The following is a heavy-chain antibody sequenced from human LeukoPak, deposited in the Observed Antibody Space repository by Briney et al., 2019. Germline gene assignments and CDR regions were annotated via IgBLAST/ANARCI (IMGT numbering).Heavy chain of an antibody. CDR1: GFIFSNYA. D-gene: IGHD1-26*01. Sequence: GGSLRLSCAASGFIFSNYAMTWVRQAPGKGLEWVSAISGSGGNTYYADPVKGRFTISRDNSKNTLDLQIKSLGAEDTAVYYCAKGGPTGSNYFDFWGQGTLVTVSS. CDR2: ISGSGGNT. CDR3: AKGGPTGSNYFDF. J-gene: IGHJ4*02. V-gene: IGHV3-23*01.